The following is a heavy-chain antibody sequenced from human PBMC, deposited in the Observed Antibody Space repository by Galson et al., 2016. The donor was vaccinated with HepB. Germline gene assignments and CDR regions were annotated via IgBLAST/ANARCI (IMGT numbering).Heavy chain of an antibody. D-gene: IGHD3-10*01. Sequence: SLRLSCAASGFTFSDYYMRWIRQAPGKGLEWVSYISRDSTYTNYADSVKGRFTISRDNAKNSLFLQMNTLRAEDTAVYYCAREMSLITILRGVTSSRLHHAIDCWGQGTLVTVSS. V-gene: IGHV3-11*06. J-gene: IGHJ4*02. CDR1: GFTFSDYY. CDR2: ISRDSTYT. CDR3: AREMSLITILRGVTSSRLHHAIDC.